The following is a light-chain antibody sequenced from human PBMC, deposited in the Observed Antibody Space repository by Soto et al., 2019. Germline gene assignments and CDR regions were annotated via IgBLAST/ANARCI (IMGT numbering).Light chain of an antibody. Sequence: DIQMSQSPSSLSASVGDRVTITCQANQDISNYLNWYQHKPGKPPKLLIYDASNFETGVPSRFSGSKSWTAFTFTITSLQPEDIATYYCQQYYNLPFSFGGGTKVEIK. V-gene: IGKV1-33*01. CDR3: QQYYNLPFS. CDR2: DAS. J-gene: IGKJ4*01. CDR1: QDISNY.